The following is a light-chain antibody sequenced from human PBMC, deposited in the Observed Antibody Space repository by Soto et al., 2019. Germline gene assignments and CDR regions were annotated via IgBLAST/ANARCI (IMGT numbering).Light chain of an antibody. J-gene: IGKJ1*01. CDR3: QQYNKWLWT. CDR2: GAS. Sequence: EIVMTQSPATLSVSPGERATLSCRASQSVNSNLAWYQQKPGQAPRLLIYGASTRATGIPARFSGSGSGTEFTLTISSLQSEDFAVYYCQQYNKWLWTFGQGTKVEIK. V-gene: IGKV3-15*01. CDR1: QSVNSN.